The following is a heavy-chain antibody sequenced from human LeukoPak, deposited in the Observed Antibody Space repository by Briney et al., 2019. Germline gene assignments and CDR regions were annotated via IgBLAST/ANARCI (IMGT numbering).Heavy chain of an antibody. D-gene: IGHD3-9*01. CDR2: ISGSGSST. Sequence: PGGSLRLSCAASGFTFSSYAMSWVRQAPGKGLEWVSAISGSGSSTYYADSVKGRFTISRDNSKNTLYLQMSSLRAEDTAIYYCAKVADYDILTGYYNRDYYFDYWGQGTLVTVSS. CDR3: AKVADYDILTGYYNRDYYFDY. CDR1: GFTFSSYA. V-gene: IGHV3-23*01. J-gene: IGHJ4*02.